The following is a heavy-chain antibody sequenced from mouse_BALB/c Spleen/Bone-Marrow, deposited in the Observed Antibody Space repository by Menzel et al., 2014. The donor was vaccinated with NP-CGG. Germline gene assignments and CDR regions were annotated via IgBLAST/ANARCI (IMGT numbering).Heavy chain of an antibody. J-gene: IGHJ3*01. CDR2: IYPYNGGT. D-gene: IGHD1-2*01. CDR3: ARRFITTAAWFAY. Sequence: EVQVVESGPELVNPGASVKISCKASGYTFTDYNMHWVQQSHGKSLEWIGYIYPYNGGTGYNQKFKSKATLTVDNSSSTAYMELRSLTSEDSAVYYCARRFITTAAWFAYWGQGTLVTVSA. CDR1: GYTFTDYN. V-gene: IGHV1S29*02.